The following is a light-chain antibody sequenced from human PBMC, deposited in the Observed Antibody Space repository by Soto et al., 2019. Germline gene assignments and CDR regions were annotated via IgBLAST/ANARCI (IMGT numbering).Light chain of an antibody. V-gene: IGLV2-23*01. Sequence: QSALTQPASVSGSPGQSIAISCTGTSSDVGSYNLVSWYQHHPGKAPKLIIYEGNKRPSGVSDRCSGSKSGNTASLTISGLQADDEADYYCGSYAGSNSWVFGGGTKLTVL. CDR2: EGN. J-gene: IGLJ3*02. CDR3: GSYAGSNSWV. CDR1: SSDVGSYNL.